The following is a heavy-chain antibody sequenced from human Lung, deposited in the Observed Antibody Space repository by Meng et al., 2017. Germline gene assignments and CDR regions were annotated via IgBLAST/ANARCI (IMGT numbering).Heavy chain of an antibody. V-gene: IGHV3-23*01. Sequence: GGSLRLSCRTSGFTFTSYGMGWVRQAPGKGLEWVATISNNGDTHYADSMTGRFIISRDDSRNTLYLNVSRLRVEDTARYYCARDCCSENGRIDHWGQGALVTVSS. D-gene: IGHD2-15*01. CDR3: ARDCCSENGRIDH. CDR2: ISNNGDT. J-gene: IGHJ4*02. CDR1: GFTFTSYG.